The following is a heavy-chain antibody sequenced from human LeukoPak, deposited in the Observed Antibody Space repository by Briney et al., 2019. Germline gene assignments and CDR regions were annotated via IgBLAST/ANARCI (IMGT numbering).Heavy chain of an antibody. D-gene: IGHD3-16*01. CDR3: TTDRKVGAIPYDY. CDR2: IESKAGGGSI. Sequence: GGSLRLSCGVSGLTFSDAWMNWIRQAPGKGLEWVGRIESKAGGGSIYYATPVKGRFIISRDDSKNILYVQMNSLKTEDTAVYYCTTDRKVGAIPYDYWGQGALVTVSS. CDR1: GLTFSDAW. V-gene: IGHV3-15*07. J-gene: IGHJ4*02.